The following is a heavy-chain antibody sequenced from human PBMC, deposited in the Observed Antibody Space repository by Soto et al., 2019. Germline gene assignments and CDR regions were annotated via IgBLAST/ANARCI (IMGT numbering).Heavy chain of an antibody. V-gene: IGHV6-1*01. J-gene: IGHJ4*02. CDR1: GDSVSSNSAA. D-gene: IGHD3-22*01. CDR3: ARERRYYDSSGYCDY. CDR2: TYYRSKWYN. Sequence: SQTLSLTCAISGDSVSSNSAAWNWISQSPSRGLEWLGRTYYRSKWYNDYAVSVKSRITINPDTSKNQFSLQLNSVTPEDTAVYYCARERRYYDSSGYCDYWGQGTLVTVSS.